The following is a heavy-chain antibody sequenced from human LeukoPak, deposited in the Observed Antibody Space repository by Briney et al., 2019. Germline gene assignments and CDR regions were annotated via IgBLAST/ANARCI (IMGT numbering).Heavy chain of an antibody. V-gene: IGHV1-18*01. Sequence: ASVKVSCKASGYTFTSYGISWGRQAPGQGLEWMGWISAYNGNTNYTQKLQGRVTMTTDTSTSTAYMELRSLRSDDTAVYYCARDLLYFDWLAYWGRGTLVTVSS. CDR1: GYTFTSYG. CDR2: ISAYNGNT. J-gene: IGHJ4*02. CDR3: ARDLLYFDWLAY. D-gene: IGHD3-9*01.